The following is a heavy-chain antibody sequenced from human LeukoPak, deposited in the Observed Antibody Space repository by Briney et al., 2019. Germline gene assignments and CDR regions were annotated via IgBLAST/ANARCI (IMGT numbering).Heavy chain of an antibody. CDR3: AAELLPLSGIVGAPFDY. D-gene: IGHD1-26*01. Sequence: ASVKVSCKASGFTFTSSAVQWVRQARGQRLEWIGWIVVGSGNTNYAQKFQERVTITRDMSTSTAYMELSSLRSEDTAVYYCAAELLPLSGIVGAPFDYWGQGTLVTVSS. CDR1: GFTFTSSA. V-gene: IGHV1-58*01. J-gene: IGHJ4*02. CDR2: IVVGSGNT.